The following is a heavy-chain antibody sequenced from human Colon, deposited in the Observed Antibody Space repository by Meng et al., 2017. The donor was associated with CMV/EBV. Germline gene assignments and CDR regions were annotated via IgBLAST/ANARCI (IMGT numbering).Heavy chain of an antibody. CDR1: GFTFSSYW. V-gene: IGHV3-74*01. Sequence: GGSLRLSCAASGFTFSSYWMHWVRQAPGKGLVWVSLIVSGGGDPRYADSMEGRFTIYRDNTKNILYLEIKSLRTEDTAMYYCARETSVGFDYWGRGTLVTVSS. CDR3: ARETSVGFDY. CDR2: IVSGGGDP. D-gene: IGHD2-2*01. J-gene: IGHJ4*02.